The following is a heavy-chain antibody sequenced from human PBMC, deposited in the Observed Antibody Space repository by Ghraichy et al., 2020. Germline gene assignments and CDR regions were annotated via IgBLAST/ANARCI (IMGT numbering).Heavy chain of an antibody. Sequence: GGSLRLSCTASGFTFGDYAMSWFRQAPGKGLEWVGFIRSKAYGGTTEYAASVKGRFTISRDDSKSIAYLQMNSLKTEDTAVYYCTRDRDVVVPAVDYWGQGTLVTVSS. CDR3: TRDRDVVVPAVDY. CDR1: GFTFGDYA. J-gene: IGHJ4*02. CDR2: IRSKAYGGTT. V-gene: IGHV3-49*03. D-gene: IGHD2-2*01.